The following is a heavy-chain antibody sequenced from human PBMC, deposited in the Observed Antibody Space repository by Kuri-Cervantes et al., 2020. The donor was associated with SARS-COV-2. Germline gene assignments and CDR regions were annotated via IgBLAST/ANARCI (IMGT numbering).Heavy chain of an antibody. CDR3: ARDQNSYDSTGYHWFDP. CDR1: GGSISSGDYY. D-gene: IGHD3-22*01. Sequence: LRLSCTVSGGSISSGDYYWSWIRQPPGKGLEWIGSIYHSGSTYYNPSLRSRLTISLDTSKNQFFLDLTSVTAADTAVYYCARDQNSYDSTGYHWFDPWGQGTLVTVSS. CDR2: IYHSGST. V-gene: IGHV4-30-4*08. J-gene: IGHJ5*02.